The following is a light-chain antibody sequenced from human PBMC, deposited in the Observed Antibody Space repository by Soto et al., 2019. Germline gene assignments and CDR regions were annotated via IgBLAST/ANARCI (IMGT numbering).Light chain of an antibody. CDR3: QQRSSWPST. CDR1: QSVSSY. J-gene: IGKJ4*01. V-gene: IGKV3-11*01. Sequence: EIVLTQSPVTLSLSPGERATLSCRASQSVSSYLAWYQQKPGQAPRLLIYDASNRATGIPARFSGSGSGTDFTLTISSLEPEDFAVYYCQQRSSWPSTFGGGTKVAIK. CDR2: DAS.